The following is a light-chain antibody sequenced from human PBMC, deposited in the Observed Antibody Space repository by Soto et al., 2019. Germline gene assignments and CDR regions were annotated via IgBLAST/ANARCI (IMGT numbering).Light chain of an antibody. V-gene: IGKV1-5*01. CDR2: DAS. Sequence: DIQMPQSPSTLSSSLGDRVAITCRASQSISSWLAWYQQKPGKAPKLLIYDASSLESGVPSRFSGSGSGTDFTLTISSLQPEDFATYYCQQLNSYPRITFGQGTRLE. CDR1: QSISSW. J-gene: IGKJ5*01. CDR3: QQLNSYPRIT.